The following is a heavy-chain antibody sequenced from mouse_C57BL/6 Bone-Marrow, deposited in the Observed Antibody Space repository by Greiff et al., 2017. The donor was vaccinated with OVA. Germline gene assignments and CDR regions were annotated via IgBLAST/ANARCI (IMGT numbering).Heavy chain of an antibody. CDR3: ATDY. J-gene: IGHJ2*01. CDR1: GYTFTSYW. CDR2: IYTSDSET. Sequence: QVKLQQPGAELVRPGSSVKLSCKASGYTFTSYWMDWVKQRPGQGFEWIGNIYTSDSETHYNQKFKDKATLTVDKSSSTAYMQLSSLTSEDYAVYYCATDYWCQGTTLTVSS. V-gene: IGHV1-61*01.